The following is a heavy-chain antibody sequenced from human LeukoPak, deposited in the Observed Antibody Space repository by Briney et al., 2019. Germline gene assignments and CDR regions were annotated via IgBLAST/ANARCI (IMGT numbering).Heavy chain of an antibody. CDR1: GGTFSSYA. D-gene: IGHD4-11*01. V-gene: IGHV1-69*05. J-gene: IGHJ4*02. CDR2: IIPIFGTA. CDR3: ARGDDYSNYLCGNY. Sequence: ASVKVPCKASGGTFSSYAISWVRQAPGQGLEWMGGIIPIFGTANYAQKFQGRVTITTDESTSTAYMELSSLRSEDTAVYYCARGDDYSNYLCGNYWGQGTLVTVSS.